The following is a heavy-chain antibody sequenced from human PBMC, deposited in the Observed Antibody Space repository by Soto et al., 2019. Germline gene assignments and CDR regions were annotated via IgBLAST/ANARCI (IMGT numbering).Heavy chain of an antibody. CDR2: INAGNGDT. V-gene: IGHV1-3*01. D-gene: IGHD2-2*01. CDR3: ARDTRACPTY. Sequence: GASVKVSCKASGYTFTNYAIHWVRQAPGQRLEWVGWINAGNGDTKYSQTFQDRVTITRDTSASTAYMELTSLRSEDTAVYYCARDTRACPTYWGQGTLVTVSS. CDR1: GYTFTNYA. J-gene: IGHJ4*02.